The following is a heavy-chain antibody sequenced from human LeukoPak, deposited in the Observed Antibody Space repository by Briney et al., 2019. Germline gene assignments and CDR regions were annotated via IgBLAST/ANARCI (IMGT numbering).Heavy chain of an antibody. D-gene: IGHD3-22*01. CDR2: ITTDGSEK. Sequence: GGSLRLSCAPSGLTFSSHWMTWVRQAPGKALEWVANITTDGSEKKYVDPVKGRFTISKDNAKNTLYLQMDSLSAEETAVYSCAKYNYNASSGHLYWGQGALVTVSS. V-gene: IGHV3-7*01. CDR3: AKYNYNASSGHLY. J-gene: IGHJ4*02. CDR1: GLTFSSHW.